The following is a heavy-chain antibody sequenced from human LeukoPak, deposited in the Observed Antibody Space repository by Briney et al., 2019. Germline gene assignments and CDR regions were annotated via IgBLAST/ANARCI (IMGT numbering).Heavy chain of an antibody. Sequence: GEALQISSNGSGYRFSIYLIGWGRPMPGKGREWRGIIYPGDSDTTYSPSFQAQVTISAHKSISTAYLQWSSLKASDTAIYYCARATNWNFYMDVWGKGTTVTVSS. CDR3: ARATNWNFYMDV. J-gene: IGHJ6*03. CDR2: IYPGDSDT. V-gene: IGHV5-51*01. CDR1: GYRFSIYL. D-gene: IGHD1-1*01.